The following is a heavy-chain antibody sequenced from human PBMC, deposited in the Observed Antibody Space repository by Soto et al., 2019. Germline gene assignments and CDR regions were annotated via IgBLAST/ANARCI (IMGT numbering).Heavy chain of an antibody. J-gene: IGHJ6*02. CDR1: GFTFSNAW. CDR2: IKSKTDGGTT. V-gene: IGHV3-15*01. D-gene: IGHD6-13*01. Sequence: PGGSLRLSCAASGFTFSNAWMTWVRQAPGKGLEWVGRIKSKTDGGTTDYAAAVKGRFTISGDDSKSTLYVQMNSLKTEDTAVYYCTTYVGARAGYSNHYYYYGMDVWGQGTTVTVSS. CDR3: TTYVGARAGYSNHYYYYGMDV.